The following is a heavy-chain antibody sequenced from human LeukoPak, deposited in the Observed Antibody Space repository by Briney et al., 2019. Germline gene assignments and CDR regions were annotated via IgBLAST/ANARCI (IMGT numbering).Heavy chain of an antibody. CDR2: IYSGGST. D-gene: IGHD4-17*01. J-gene: IGHJ4*02. CDR3: ARDLAVTSLGY. CDR1: GFTVSSNY. V-gene: IGHV3-53*01. Sequence: PGGSLRLSCAASGFTVSSNYMSWVRQAPGKGLEWVSVIYSGGSTYYADSVKGRFTISRDNSKNTLYLQMNSLSAEDTAVYYCARDLAVTSLGYWGQGTLVTVSS.